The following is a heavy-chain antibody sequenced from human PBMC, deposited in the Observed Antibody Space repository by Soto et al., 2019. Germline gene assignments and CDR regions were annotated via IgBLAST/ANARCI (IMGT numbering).Heavy chain of an antibody. CDR1: GFAFRNVW. CDR2: IKSKLDGETI. Sequence: EGQLVESGGGLVKPGGSLTLSCAASGFAFRNVWMHWVRQAPGQGLEWVGRIKSKLDGETIDYAAPVKGRFTISRDDSKNMLYLQMNSLKTQDTGVYYCTPRALKYNSDWYEFSDWGQGTQVTVSS. V-gene: IGHV3-15*07. CDR3: TPRALKYNSDWYEFSD. J-gene: IGHJ4*02. D-gene: IGHD6-19*01.